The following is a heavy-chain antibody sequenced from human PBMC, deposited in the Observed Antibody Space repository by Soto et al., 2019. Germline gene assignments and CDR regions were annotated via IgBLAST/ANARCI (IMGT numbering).Heavy chain of an antibody. CDR3: ARAGDDYGDYWYFDL. CDR1: GGSISSGGYY. D-gene: IGHD4-17*01. Sequence: QVQLQESGPGLVKPSQTLSLTCTVSGGSISSGGYYWSWIRQHPGKGLEWVGYIYYSGSTYYNPSLKSRVTISVDTSKNQFSLKLSSVTAADTAVYYCARAGDDYGDYWYFDLWGRGTLVTVSS. V-gene: IGHV4-31*03. J-gene: IGHJ2*01. CDR2: IYYSGST.